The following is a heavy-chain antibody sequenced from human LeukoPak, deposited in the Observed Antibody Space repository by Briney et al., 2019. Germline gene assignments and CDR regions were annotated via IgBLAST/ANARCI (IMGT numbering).Heavy chain of an antibody. CDR1: GFTFSSYG. CDR2: IWYDGSNK. CDR3: AREAGSSGYLDY. V-gene: IGHV3-33*01. Sequence: GGSLRLSCAASGFTFSSYGMHWVRQAPGKGLEWVAVIWYDGSNKYYADSVKGRFTISRDNSKYTLYLQMNSLRAEDTAVYYCAREAGSSGYLDYWGQGTLVTVSS. D-gene: IGHD3-22*01. J-gene: IGHJ4*02.